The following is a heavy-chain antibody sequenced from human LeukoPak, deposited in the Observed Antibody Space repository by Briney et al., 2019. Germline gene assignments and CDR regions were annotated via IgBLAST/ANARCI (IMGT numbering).Heavy chain of an antibody. J-gene: IGHJ5*02. Sequence: SETLSLTCTVSGYSISSGYYWGWIRQPPGKGPEWIGSIYHSGRTFYNPSLKSRVTISVDTSKNQFSLKLSSVTAADTAVYYCARERLEWLLSWFAPWGQGTLVTVSS. V-gene: IGHV4-38-2*02. CDR1: GYSISSGYY. CDR2: IYHSGRT. CDR3: ARERLEWLLSWFAP. D-gene: IGHD3-3*01.